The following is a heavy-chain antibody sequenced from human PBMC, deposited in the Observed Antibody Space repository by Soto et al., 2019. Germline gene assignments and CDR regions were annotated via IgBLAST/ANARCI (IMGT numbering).Heavy chain of an antibody. J-gene: IGHJ5*02. D-gene: IGHD3-10*01. V-gene: IGHV1-18*01. CDR1: GDTFTNFG. Sequence: HLVQSGPEVKKPGASVTVSCKTSGDTFTNFGLSWVRQAPGQGLEWMGWIATYNSNKNYAQKFQGRLTLTTDTSTSTGYMELKRLEDDDTAVYYCARVLRGVVNWFDPWGQGTLVTVSS. CDR2: IATYNSNK. CDR3: ARVLRGVVNWFDP.